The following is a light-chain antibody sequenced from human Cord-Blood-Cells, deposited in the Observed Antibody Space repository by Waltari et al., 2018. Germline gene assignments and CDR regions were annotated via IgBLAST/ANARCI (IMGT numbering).Light chain of an antibody. CDR3: CSYAGSSTWV. CDR2: EGS. V-gene: IGLV2-23*01. Sequence: QSALTQPASVSGSPGQSITISCPGTSSDVGSYNLFSWYQQHPGKAPKLLIYEGSTRPSGVSNRFSGSKSGNTASLTISGLQAEDEADYYCCSYAGSSTWVFGGGTKLTVL. J-gene: IGLJ3*02. CDR1: SSDVGSYNL.